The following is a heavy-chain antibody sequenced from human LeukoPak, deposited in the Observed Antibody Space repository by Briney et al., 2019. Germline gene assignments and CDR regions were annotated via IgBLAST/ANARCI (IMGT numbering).Heavy chain of an antibody. CDR3: ARGSKGDYAHPDDHELNFDY. CDR2: IYYSGST. D-gene: IGHD4-17*01. Sequence: SETLSLTCTVSGGSISSYYWSWIRQPPGKGLEWIGYIYYSGSTNYNPSLKSRVPISVDTSKNQFSLKLSSVTAADTAVYYCARGSKGDYAHPDDHELNFDYWGQGTLVTVSS. CDR1: GGSISSYY. J-gene: IGHJ4*02. V-gene: IGHV4-59*01.